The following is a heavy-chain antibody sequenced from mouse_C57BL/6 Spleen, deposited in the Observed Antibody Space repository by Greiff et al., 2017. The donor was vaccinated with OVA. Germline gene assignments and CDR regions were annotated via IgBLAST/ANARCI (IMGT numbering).Heavy chain of an antibody. Sequence: EVHLVESGPGLVKPSQSLSLTCSVTGYSITSGYYWNWIRQFPGNKLEWMGYISYDGSNNYNPSLKNRISITRDTSKNQFFLKLNSVTTEDTATYYCAREGGGYWGQGTTLTVSS. J-gene: IGHJ2*01. CDR2: ISYDGSN. V-gene: IGHV3-6*01. CDR1: GYSITSGYY. CDR3: AREGGGY.